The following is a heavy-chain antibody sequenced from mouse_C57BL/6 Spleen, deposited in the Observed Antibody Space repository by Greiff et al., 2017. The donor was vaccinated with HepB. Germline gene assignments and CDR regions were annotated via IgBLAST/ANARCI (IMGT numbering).Heavy chain of an antibody. CDR1: GYAFTNYL. CDR2: INPGSGGA. CDR3: ARSYGGNYGY. Sequence: QVHVKQSGAELVRPGTSVKVSCKASGYAFTNYLINWVKQRPGQGLEWIGVINPGSGGANYSEKFKGKATLTADKSSSTAYMQLSSLTSEDSAVYFCARSYGGNYGYWGQGTTLTVSS. V-gene: IGHV1-54*01. J-gene: IGHJ2*01. D-gene: IGHD2-10*01.